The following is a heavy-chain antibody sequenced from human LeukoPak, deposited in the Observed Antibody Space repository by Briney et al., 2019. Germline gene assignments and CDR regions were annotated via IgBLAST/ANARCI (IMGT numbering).Heavy chain of an antibody. J-gene: IGHJ4*02. V-gene: IGHV3-30-3*01. CDR1: GFTFSSYA. CDR3: AKDYYDSSGYLFDY. CDR2: ISSDGSNK. D-gene: IGHD3-22*01. Sequence: GGSLRLSCAASGFTFSSYAMHWVRQAPDKGLEWVAVISSDGSNKYYADSVRGRFTISRDNSKNTLYVQMNSLRAEDTAVYYCAKDYYDSSGYLFDYWGQGTRVTVSS.